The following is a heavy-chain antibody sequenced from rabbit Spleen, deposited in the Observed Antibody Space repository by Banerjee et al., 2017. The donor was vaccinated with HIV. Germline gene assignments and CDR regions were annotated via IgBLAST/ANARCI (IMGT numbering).Heavy chain of an antibody. Sequence: QLKESGGRLVTPGGSPTLSCKASGFAFTTYYMSWVRQAPGKGLEWIGYIEPIFGNTYYASWVNGRFTISSHNAQNTLYLQLSSLTAADTATYFCARSTYGYDDYGDLYYAAMDLWGPGTLVTVS. V-gene: IGHV1S7*01. CDR3: ARSTYGYDDYGDLYYAAMDL. J-gene: IGHJ6*01. CDR1: GFAFTTYY. CDR2: IEPIFGNT. D-gene: IGHD2-1*01.